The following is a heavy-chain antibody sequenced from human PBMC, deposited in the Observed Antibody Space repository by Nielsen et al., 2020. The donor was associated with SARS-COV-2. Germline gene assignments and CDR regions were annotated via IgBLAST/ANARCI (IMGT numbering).Heavy chain of an antibody. J-gene: IGHJ3*01. Sequence: GGSLRLSCVASGFSFNTHAMDWVRQAPGKGLEWVSGISGRGHKLFYADSVKGRFTISRDNFKNMVYLEMHSLRAEDTALYYCAKENFESTDYGEDAFDVWGQGTLVTVSS. CDR1: GFSFNTHA. CDR2: ISGRGHKL. CDR3: AKENFESTDYGEDAFDV. D-gene: IGHD4/OR15-4a*01. V-gene: IGHV3-23*01.